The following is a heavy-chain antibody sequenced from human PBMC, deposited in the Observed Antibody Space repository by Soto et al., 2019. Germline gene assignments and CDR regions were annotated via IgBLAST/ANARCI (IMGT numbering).Heavy chain of an antibody. D-gene: IGHD3-22*01. CDR3: ARDRPSSGYLMYNWFDP. V-gene: IGHV1-69*13. J-gene: IGHJ5*02. CDR2: IIPIFGTA. Sequence: GVSVKVSCKASGGTFSSYAISWVRQAPGQGLEWMGGIIPIFGTANYAQKFQGRVTITADESTSTAYMELSSLRSEDTAVYYCARDRPSSGYLMYNWFDPWGQGTLVTVSS. CDR1: GGTFSSYA.